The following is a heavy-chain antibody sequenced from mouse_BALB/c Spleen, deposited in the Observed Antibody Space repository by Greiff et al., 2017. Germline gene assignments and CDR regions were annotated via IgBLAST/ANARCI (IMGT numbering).Heavy chain of an antibody. V-gene: IGHV5-17*02. D-gene: IGHD1-1*01. Sequence: EVQLVESGGGLVQPGGSRKLSCAASGFTFSSFGMHWVRQAPEKGLEWVAYISSGSSTIYYADTVKGRFTISRDNPKNTLFLQMTSLRSEDTAMYYCARGERTTGFDYWGQGTTLTVSS. J-gene: IGHJ2*01. CDR1: GFTFSSFG. CDR2: ISSGSSTI. CDR3: ARGERTTGFDY.